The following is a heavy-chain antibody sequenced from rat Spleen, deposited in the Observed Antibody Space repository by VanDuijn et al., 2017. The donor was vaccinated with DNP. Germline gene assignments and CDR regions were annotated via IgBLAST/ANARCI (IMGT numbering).Heavy chain of an antibody. CDR2: ISPSGSRP. V-gene: IGHV5-46*01. CDR3: TRGVYYGSSWAFDY. J-gene: IGHJ2*01. CDR1: GFTFSTFP. D-gene: IGHD1-6*01. Sequence: EVQLVASGGGLVQPGRSLKLSCTASGFTFSTFPMAWVRQAPTKGLEWVAAISPSGSRPYSPDSVKGRFTISRDTAKSSLYLQMNSLKSEDTATYYCTRGVYYGSSWAFDYWGHGVMVTVSS.